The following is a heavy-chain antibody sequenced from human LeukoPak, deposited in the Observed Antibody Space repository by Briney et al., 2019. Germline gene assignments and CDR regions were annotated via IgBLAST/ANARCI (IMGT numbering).Heavy chain of an antibody. Sequence: SETLSLTCAVYGGSFSGYYWSWIRQPPGKGLEWIGEINHSGSTNYNPSLKSRVTISVDTSKNQFSLKLSSVTAADTAVYYCARDVDIVVVVAAHPGDYYYMDVWGKGTTVTVSS. CDR3: ARDVDIVVVVAAHPGDYYYMDV. V-gene: IGHV4-34*01. D-gene: IGHD2-15*01. CDR1: GGSFSGYY. CDR2: INHSGST. J-gene: IGHJ6*03.